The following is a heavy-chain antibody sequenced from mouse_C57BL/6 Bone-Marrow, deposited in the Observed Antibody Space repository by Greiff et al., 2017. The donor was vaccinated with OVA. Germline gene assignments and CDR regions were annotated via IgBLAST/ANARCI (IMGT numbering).Heavy chain of an antibody. Sequence: VKLMESGAELVRPGTSVKVSCKASGYAFTNYLIEWVKQRPGQGLEWIGVINPGSGGTNYNEKFKGKATLTADKSSSTAYMQLSSLTSEDSAVYFCARELRLPFAYWGQGTLVTVSA. CDR3: ARELRLPFAY. D-gene: IGHD3-2*02. J-gene: IGHJ3*01. CDR1: GYAFTNYL. CDR2: INPGSGGT. V-gene: IGHV1-54*01.